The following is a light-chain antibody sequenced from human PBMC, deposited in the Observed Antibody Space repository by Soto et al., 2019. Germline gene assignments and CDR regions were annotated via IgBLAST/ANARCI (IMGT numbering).Light chain of an antibody. J-gene: IGLJ1*01. CDR3: SSYTSSSTLV. CDR1: SSGVGGYNY. Sequence: QSALTQPASVSGSPGQSIPISCTGTSSGVGGYNYVSWYPQHPGKAPKLMIYEVSNRASGVSNRFSGSKSGNTASLTISGLQAEDEADYYCSSYTSSSTLVFGTGTQRTVL. CDR2: EVS. V-gene: IGLV2-14*01.